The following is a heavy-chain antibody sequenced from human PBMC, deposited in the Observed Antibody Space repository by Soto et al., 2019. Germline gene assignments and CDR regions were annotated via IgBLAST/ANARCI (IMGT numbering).Heavy chain of an antibody. D-gene: IGHD6-6*01. CDR3: ARDFPNIEARHWLRIGYFDY. Sequence: QVQLVQSGAEVKKPGASVKVSCKASGYTFTSYGISWVRQAPGQGLEWMGWISAYNGNTNYAQKLQGRVTMTTDTSPSPAYMELRRLGSDDTAVYYCARDFPNIEARHWLRIGYFDYWGQGTLVTVSS. CDR1: GYTFTSYG. V-gene: IGHV1-18*04. J-gene: IGHJ4*02. CDR2: ISAYNGNT.